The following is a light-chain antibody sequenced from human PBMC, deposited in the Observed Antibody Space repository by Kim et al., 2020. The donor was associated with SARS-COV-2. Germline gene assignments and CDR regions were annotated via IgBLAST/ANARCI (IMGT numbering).Light chain of an antibody. CDR2: SND. CDR3: SAWDDSLNGVI. J-gene: IGLJ2*01. CDR1: TSNIGTNA. V-gene: IGLV1-44*01. Sequence: GQRVPISCSGSTSNIGTNAVNWYQQLPGTAPKLLIYSNDHRPSGVPDRFSGSKSGTSASLAISGLQSEDEADYYCSAWDDSLNGVIFGGGTQLTVL.